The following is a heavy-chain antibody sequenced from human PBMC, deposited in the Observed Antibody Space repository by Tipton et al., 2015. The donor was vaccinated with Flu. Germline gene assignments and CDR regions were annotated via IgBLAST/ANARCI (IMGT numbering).Heavy chain of an antibody. CDR1: GDSIGSPY. CDR3: AKVIPEKVSGLDS. J-gene: IGHJ4*02. Sequence: LSLTCSVSGDSIGSPYFWGWIRQPPGKRLEWISAISGGGGGTYYADSVKGRFSISRDNSKNMLYLRMDSLSAEDTAIYYCAKVIPEKVSGLDSWGQGTLVTVSS. D-gene: IGHD5/OR15-5a*01. CDR2: ISGGGGGT. V-gene: IGHV3-23*01.